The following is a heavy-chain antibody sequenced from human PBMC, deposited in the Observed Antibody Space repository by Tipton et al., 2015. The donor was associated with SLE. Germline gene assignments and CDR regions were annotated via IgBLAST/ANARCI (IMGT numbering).Heavy chain of an antibody. CDR1: GFTFVDYA. J-gene: IGHJ3*02. CDR3: SIERSAVGGAFDS. CDR2: LSWNSGSI. Sequence: SLRLSCAASGFTFVDYAMHWGRQATGKGLAWVSGLSWNSGSIGSADSVKGRFTISRDNAKNSLYLQMNSLRAEDTALYYYSIERSAVGGAFDSWGQGTMVTVSS. V-gene: IGHV3-9*01. D-gene: IGHD1-26*01.